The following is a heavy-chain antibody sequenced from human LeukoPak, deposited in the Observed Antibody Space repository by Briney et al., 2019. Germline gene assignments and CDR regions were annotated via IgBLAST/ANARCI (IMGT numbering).Heavy chain of an antibody. J-gene: IGHJ4*02. V-gene: IGHV3-20*04. Sequence: GGSLRLSCAASGFTFDDYGMSWVRQAPGKGLEWVSGINWNGGSTGYADSVKGRFTISRDNAKNSLYLQMNSLRAEDTALYYCARAASSSFSRDCYFDYWGQGTLVTVSS. D-gene: IGHD6-6*01. CDR2: INWNGGST. CDR1: GFTFDDYG. CDR3: ARAASSSFSRDCYFDY.